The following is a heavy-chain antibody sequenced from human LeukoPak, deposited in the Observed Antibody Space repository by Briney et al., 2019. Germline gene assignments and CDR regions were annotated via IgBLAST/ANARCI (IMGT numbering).Heavy chain of an antibody. D-gene: IGHD3-3*01. Sequence: ASVKVSCKASGYTFTGYDINWVRQATGQGPEWMGWMNPNSGNTGYAQKFQGRVTMTRNTSISTAYMELSSLRSEDTAVYYCARGRWSGYQYYYYYYGMDVWGQGTTVTVSS. V-gene: IGHV1-8*01. CDR1: GYTFTGYD. CDR3: ARGRWSGYQYYYYYYGMDV. CDR2: MNPNSGNT. J-gene: IGHJ6*02.